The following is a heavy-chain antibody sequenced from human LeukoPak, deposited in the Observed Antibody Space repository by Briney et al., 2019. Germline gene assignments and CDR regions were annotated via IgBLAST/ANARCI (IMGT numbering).Heavy chain of an antibody. CDR2: INSDGSST. V-gene: IGHV3-74*01. CDR3: ARDWHYAMDV. Sequence: PGGSLRLSCAASGFTFSRAWMYWVRQAPGKGLVWVSRINSDGSSTTYADSVKGRFTTSRDNAKNTAYLQMNSLRGEDTAVYFCARDWHYAMDVWGQGTTVTVSS. CDR1: GFTFSRAW. J-gene: IGHJ6*02.